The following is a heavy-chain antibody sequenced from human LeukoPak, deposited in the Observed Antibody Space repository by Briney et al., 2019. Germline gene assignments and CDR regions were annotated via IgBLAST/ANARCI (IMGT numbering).Heavy chain of an antibody. Sequence: SVKVSCKASGGTFSSYAISWVRQAPGQGLEWMGGIIPIFGTANYAQKFQGRVTITADESTSTAYMELSSLRSEDTAVYYCARNFYSQPDSSGYYLPYYYGMDVWGQGTTVTVSS. D-gene: IGHD3-22*01. CDR2: IIPIFGTA. V-gene: IGHV1-69*13. CDR3: ARNFYSQPDSSGYYLPYYYGMDV. J-gene: IGHJ6*02. CDR1: GGTFSSYA.